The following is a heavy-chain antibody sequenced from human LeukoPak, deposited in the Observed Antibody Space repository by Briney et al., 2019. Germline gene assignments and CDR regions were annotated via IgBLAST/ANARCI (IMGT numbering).Heavy chain of an antibody. V-gene: IGHV3-49*04. CDR2: IRSKAYGGTT. Sequence: PGGSLRLSCTASGFTFGDYAMNWVRQAPGKGLEWVGFIRSKAYGGTTEYAASVKGRFTISRDDSKSIAYLQMNSLKTEDTAVYYCTCHDFWSGYSDYWGQGTLVTVSS. CDR3: TCHDFWSGYSDY. J-gene: IGHJ4*02. D-gene: IGHD3-3*01. CDR1: GFTFGDYA.